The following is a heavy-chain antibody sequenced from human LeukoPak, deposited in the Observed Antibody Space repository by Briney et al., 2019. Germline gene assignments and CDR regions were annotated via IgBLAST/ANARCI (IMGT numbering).Heavy chain of an antibody. J-gene: IGHJ5*02. CDR2: IYTSGST. V-gene: IGHV4-61*02. Sequence: SETLSLTCTVSGGSISSGSYYWSWIRQPAGKGLEWIGRIYTSGSTNYNPSLKSRVTISVDTSKNQFSLKLSSVTAADTAVYYCARAPRDYDFWSGYYRAWFDPWGQGTLVTVSS. D-gene: IGHD3-3*01. CDR1: GGSISSGSYY. CDR3: ARAPRDYDFWSGYYRAWFDP.